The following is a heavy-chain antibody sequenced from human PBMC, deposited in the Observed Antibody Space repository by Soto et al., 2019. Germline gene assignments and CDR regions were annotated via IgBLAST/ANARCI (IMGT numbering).Heavy chain of an antibody. D-gene: IGHD3-16*01. J-gene: IGHJ4*02. V-gene: IGHV2-5*02. CDR1: GFSLSTSGVG. CDR2: IYWDDDK. CDR3: AHSALHMITFGGVGVTGYDY. Sequence: QITLKESGPTLVKPTQTLTLTCTFSGFSLSTSGVGVGWIRQPPGKALELLALIYWDDDKRYSPSLKSRLTIPKDTSKNQVVLTMTTLYPVDPATSYCAHSALHMITFGGVGVTGYDYWGQGTLVTVSS.